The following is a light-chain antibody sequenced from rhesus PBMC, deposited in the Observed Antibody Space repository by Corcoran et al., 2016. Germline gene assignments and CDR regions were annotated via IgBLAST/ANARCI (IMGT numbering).Light chain of an antibody. CDR2: GAS. V-gene: IGKV3-42*03. Sequence: EIVLTQSPPTVSLSPGARATLPCRAIQSVNLNLAWYQQKSGKAPSLLLYGASNRATGFPDRFSGGGSGTDFTLTISSLKPEDFAFYYCQQYNNWPLTFGGGTKVEIK. J-gene: IGKJ4*01. CDR3: QQYNNWPLT. CDR1: QSVNLN.